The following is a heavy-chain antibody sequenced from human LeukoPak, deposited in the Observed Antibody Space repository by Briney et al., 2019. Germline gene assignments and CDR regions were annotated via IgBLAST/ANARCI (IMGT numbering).Heavy chain of an antibody. CDR1: GFTVSSNY. V-gene: IGHV3-66*01. CDR3: AKDRTTVTTLYYFDY. CDR2: IYSGGST. D-gene: IGHD4-17*01. J-gene: IGHJ4*02. Sequence: PGGSLRLSCAASGFTVSSNYMSWVRQAPGKGLEWVSVIYSGGSTYYADSVKGRFTISRDNSKNTLYLQMNSLRAEDTAVYYCAKDRTTVTTLYYFDYWGQGTLVTVSS.